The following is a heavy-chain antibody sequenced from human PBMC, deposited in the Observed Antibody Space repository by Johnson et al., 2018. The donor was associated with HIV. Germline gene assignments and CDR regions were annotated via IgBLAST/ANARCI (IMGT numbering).Heavy chain of an antibody. CDR3: ARRDSGSLSFDI. V-gene: IGHV3-30-3*01. D-gene: IGHD1-26*01. J-gene: IGHJ3*02. Sequence: QVQLVESGGGVVQPGRSLRLSCAASAFTFSSYAIHWVRQAPGKGLEWVALISYDGNNKYYADSVKGRCTISRDNVRNSLYLQMNSLRAEDTAFYYCARRDSGSLSFDIWGQGTMVTVSS. CDR2: ISYDGNNK. CDR1: AFTFSSYA.